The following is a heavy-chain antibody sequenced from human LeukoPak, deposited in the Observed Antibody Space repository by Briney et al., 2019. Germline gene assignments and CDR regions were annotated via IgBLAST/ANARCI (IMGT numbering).Heavy chain of an antibody. CDR2: MNPNSGNT. CDR3: ARGRSSGS. V-gene: IGHV1-8*01. Sequence: ASVKVSCKPSGYTFTTWYIHWVRQAPGQGLEWMGWMNPNSGNTGYAQKFQGRVTMTRNTSISTAYMELSSLRSEDTAVYYCARGRSSGSWGQGTLVTVSS. D-gene: IGHD3-10*01. CDR1: GYTFTTWY. J-gene: IGHJ5*02.